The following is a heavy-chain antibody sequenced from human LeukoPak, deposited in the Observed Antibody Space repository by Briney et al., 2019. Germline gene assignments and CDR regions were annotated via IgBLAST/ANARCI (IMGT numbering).Heavy chain of an antibody. CDR2: TSGSGGST. CDR1: GFTFSSYA. Sequence: GGSLRLSCAASGFTFSSYAMSWVRQAPGKGLEWVSGTSGSGGSTYYAGSVKGRFTISRDNSKNTLYLQMNSLRVKDTAVYYCAKNGGSQCYSHLDSWGQGTLVTVSS. V-gene: IGHV3-23*01. CDR3: AKNGGSQCYSHLDS. J-gene: IGHJ4*02. D-gene: IGHD2-15*01.